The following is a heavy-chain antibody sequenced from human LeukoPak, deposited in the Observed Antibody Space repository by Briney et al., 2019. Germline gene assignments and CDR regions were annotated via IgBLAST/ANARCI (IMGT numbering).Heavy chain of an antibody. CDR2: IKSKTDGGTT. V-gene: IGHV3-15*01. D-gene: IGHD3-22*01. CDR3: AKAPGTMVIVVWIDY. CDR1: GFTFSNAW. Sequence: GGSLRLSCAASGFTFSNAWMSWVRQAPGKGLEWVGRIKSKTDGGTTDYAAPVKGRFTISRDDSKNTLYLQMNSLRAEDTAVYYCAKAPGTMVIVVWIDYWGQGTLVTVSS. J-gene: IGHJ4*02.